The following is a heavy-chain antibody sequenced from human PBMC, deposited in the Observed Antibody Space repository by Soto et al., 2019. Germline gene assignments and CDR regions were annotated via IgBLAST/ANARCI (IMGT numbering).Heavy chain of an antibody. D-gene: IGHD2-15*01. J-gene: IGHJ2*01. Sequence: EVQLVQSGAEVKKPGESLKISCQGSGYSFTNYWIGWVRQMPGKGLEWMGIIYPGDSDTRYSPSFQGQVTISADKSISTAYLQWSSLKASDTAMYYCAIRYCDGSSCYCFFDLWGRGTLVTVSS. V-gene: IGHV5-51*03. CDR2: IYPGDSDT. CDR3: AIRYCDGSSCYCFFDL. CDR1: GYSFTNYW.